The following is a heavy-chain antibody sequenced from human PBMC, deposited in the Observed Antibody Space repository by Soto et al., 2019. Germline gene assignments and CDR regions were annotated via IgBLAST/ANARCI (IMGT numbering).Heavy chain of an antibody. Sequence: RRLSCAASGFTFSSYSMNWVRQAPGKGLEWVSYIRNQTYGGTTEYAASLKGRFTISRDDSSGIAYLQMNSLKTEDSAVYYCTRAESPAIAYFFACWGQGTLVTVSS. CDR1: GFTFSSYS. CDR2: IRNQTYGGTT. CDR3: TRAESPAIAYFFAC. V-gene: IGHV3-49*04. D-gene: IGHD6-13*01. J-gene: IGHJ4*02.